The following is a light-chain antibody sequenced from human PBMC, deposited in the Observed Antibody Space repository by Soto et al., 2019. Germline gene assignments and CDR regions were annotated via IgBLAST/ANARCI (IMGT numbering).Light chain of an antibody. V-gene: IGKV3D-15*01. Sequence: EIVMTQSPATLSVSPGERATLSCRASQSVNIYLAWYQQKPGQAPRLLIFGASYRATGIPARFSGSGSGIEFKLTISSLQSEDFAVYFCQQYDDWLRLTFGGGTKVEIK. J-gene: IGKJ4*01. CDR2: GAS. CDR1: QSVNIY. CDR3: QQYDDWLRLT.